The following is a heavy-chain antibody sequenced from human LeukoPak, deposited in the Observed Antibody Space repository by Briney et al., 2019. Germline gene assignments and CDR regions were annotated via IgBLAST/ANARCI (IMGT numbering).Heavy chain of an antibody. D-gene: IGHD1-26*01. CDR3: ARIPLVGWEAAFYYYMDV. CDR2: ISSNGNTI. Sequence: WGSLRLSCAASGVTFSEYYMSWSCHPPRRGQERVSFISSNGNTIYYLDSVHGRFTISRDNATNSQYLQMNSVRAEDTAASYCARIPLVGWEAAFYYYMDVWGKGTTVTVSS. CDR1: GVTFSEYY. V-gene: IGHV3-11*01. J-gene: IGHJ6*03.